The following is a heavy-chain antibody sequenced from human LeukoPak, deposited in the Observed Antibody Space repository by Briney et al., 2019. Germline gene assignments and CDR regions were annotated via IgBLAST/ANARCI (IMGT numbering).Heavy chain of an antibody. CDR2: IWYDGSYK. CDR3: AKPTRGSGSFLIDY. V-gene: IGHV3-33*06. D-gene: IGHD1-26*01. CDR1: GFTFSNYG. Sequence: GGSLRPSCAASGFTFSNYGMHWVRQAPGKGLEWVAVIWYDGSYKYYVDSVKGRFTISRDNSKNTLYLQMNSLRAEDTAAYYCAKPTRGSGSFLIDYWGQGTLVTVSS. J-gene: IGHJ4*02.